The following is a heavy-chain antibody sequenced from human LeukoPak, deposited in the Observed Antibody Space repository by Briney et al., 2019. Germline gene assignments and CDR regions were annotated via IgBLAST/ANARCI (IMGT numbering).Heavy chain of an antibody. CDR2: IIPIFGTA. V-gene: IGHV1-69*05. CDR3: ASTYVAQNWFDP. D-gene: IGHD3-16*01. CDR1: GYTFTSYY. Sequence: SVKVSCKASGYTFTSYYMHWVRQAPGQGLEWMGRIIPIFGTANYAQKFQGRVTITTDESTSTAYMELSSLRSEDTAVYYCASTYVAQNWFDPWGQGTLVTVSS. J-gene: IGHJ5*02.